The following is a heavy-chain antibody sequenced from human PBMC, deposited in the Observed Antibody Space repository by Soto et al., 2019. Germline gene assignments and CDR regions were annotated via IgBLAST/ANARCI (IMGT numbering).Heavy chain of an antibody. Sequence: ASVKVSCKASGGTFSSYAISWVRQAPGQGLEWMGGIIPIFGTANYAQKFQGRVTITADESTSTAYMELSSLRSEDTAVYYCARDGYRAAQNWGQGTLVTVSS. CDR2: IIPIFGTA. J-gene: IGHJ4*02. V-gene: IGHV1-69*13. D-gene: IGHD3-22*01. CDR1: GGTFSSYA. CDR3: ARDGYRAAQN.